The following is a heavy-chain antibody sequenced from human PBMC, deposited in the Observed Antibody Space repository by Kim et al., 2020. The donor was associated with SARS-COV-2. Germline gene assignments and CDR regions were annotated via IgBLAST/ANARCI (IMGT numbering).Heavy chain of an antibody. V-gene: IGHV3-30-3*01. CDR1: GFTFNTYT. J-gene: IGHJ4*02. D-gene: IGHD3-10*01. Sequence: GGSLRLSCAASGFTFNTYTMHWVRQAPGRGLEWVAAISFDGNNDFYAGSVKGRFTISRDTSKNTLYVQMDSLRPEDTAVYYCAGAHYYGSGSFYHFHYWGRGTLVTVSS. CDR3: AGAHYYGSGSFYHFHY. CDR2: ISFDGNND.